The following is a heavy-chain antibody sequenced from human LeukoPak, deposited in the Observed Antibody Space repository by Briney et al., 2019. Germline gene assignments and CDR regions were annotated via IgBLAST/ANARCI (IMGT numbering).Heavy chain of an antibody. CDR1: GGSINNYY. D-gene: IGHD6-13*01. V-gene: IGHV4-59*01. Sequence: SETLSLTCTVSGGSINNYYWSWVRQPPGKGLEWIGYVFYTGYTHYNPSLKSRVTISVDTSKNQFSLKLSSVTAADTAVYYCARGLSSSWPHWGQGTLVTVSS. CDR3: ARGLSSSWPH. CDR2: VFYTGYT. J-gene: IGHJ4*02.